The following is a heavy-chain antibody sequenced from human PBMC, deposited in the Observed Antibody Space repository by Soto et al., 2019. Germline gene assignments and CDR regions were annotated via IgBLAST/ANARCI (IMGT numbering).Heavy chain of an antibody. Sequence: PSETLSLTCTVSGGSISSYYWSWIRQPPGKGLEWIGYIYYSGSTNYNPSLKSRVTISVDTSKNQFSLKLSSVAAADTAVYYCARGRSPPNLWWFDPWGQGTLVTVSS. D-gene: IGHD2-21*01. CDR2: IYYSGST. J-gene: IGHJ5*02. V-gene: IGHV4-59*01. CDR3: ARGRSPPNLWWFDP. CDR1: GGSISSYY.